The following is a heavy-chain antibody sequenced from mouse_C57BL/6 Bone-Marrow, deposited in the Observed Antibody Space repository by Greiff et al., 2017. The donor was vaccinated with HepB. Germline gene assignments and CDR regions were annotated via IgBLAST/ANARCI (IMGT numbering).Heavy chain of an antibody. CDR1: GYTFTSYW. D-gene: IGHD2-4*01. J-gene: IGHJ3*01. CDR3: ARVGIYYDFWFAY. Sequence: QVQLQQPGAELVMPGASVKLSCKASGYTFTSYWMHWVKQRPGQGLEWIGAIDPSDSYTNYNQKFKGKSTLTVDKSSSTADMQLSSLTSEDSAVYYGARVGIYYDFWFAYWGQGTLVTVSA. V-gene: IGHV1-69*01. CDR2: IDPSDSYT.